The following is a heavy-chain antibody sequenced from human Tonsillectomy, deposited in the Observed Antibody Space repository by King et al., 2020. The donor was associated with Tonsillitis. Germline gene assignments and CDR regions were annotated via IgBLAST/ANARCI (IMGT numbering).Heavy chain of an antibody. V-gene: IGHV3-48*01. Sequence: VQLVESGGGLVQPGGSLRLSCAASGFTFSSYSMNWVRQAPGKGLEWVSYISSSSSTIYYADSVKGRFTISRDNAKNSLYLQMNSLRGEDTAVYYCARDWNYWGQGTLVTVSS. D-gene: IGHD3-3*01. CDR1: GFTFSSYS. J-gene: IGHJ4*02. CDR3: ARDWNY. CDR2: ISSSSSTI.